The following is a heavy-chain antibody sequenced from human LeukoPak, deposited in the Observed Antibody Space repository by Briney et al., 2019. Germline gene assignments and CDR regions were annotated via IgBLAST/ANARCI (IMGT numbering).Heavy chain of an antibody. V-gene: IGHV1-69*05. CDR3: AKPKYYYDSSAEYFQH. J-gene: IGHJ1*01. Sequence: APVKVSCKASGGTFSSYAISWVRQAPGQGLEWMGRIIPIFGTANYAQKFQGRVTITTDESTSTAYMELSSLRSEDTAVYYCAKPKYYYDSSAEYFQHWGQGTLVTVSS. CDR2: IIPIFGTA. CDR1: GGTFSSYA. D-gene: IGHD3-22*01.